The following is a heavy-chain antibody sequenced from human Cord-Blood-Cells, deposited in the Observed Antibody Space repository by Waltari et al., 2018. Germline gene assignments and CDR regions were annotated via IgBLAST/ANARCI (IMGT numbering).Heavy chain of an antibody. CDR1: GYTFTSSR. CDR3: ARDLPGGQTPVTNDAFDI. J-gene: IGHJ3*02. V-gene: IGHV1-18*04. Sequence: QVQLVQSGAEVKKPGASVKVSCNASGYTFTSSRISWVRPAPGQRLEGMGWISAYNGNTNYAQKLQGRVTMTTDTSTSTAYLELRSLRSDDTAVYYCARDLPGGQTPVTNDAFDIWGQGTMVTVSS. D-gene: IGHD4-17*01. CDR2: ISAYNGNT.